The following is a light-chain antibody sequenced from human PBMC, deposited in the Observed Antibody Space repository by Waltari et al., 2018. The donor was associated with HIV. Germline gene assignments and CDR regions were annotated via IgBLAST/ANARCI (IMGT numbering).Light chain of an antibody. CDR3: CSYAGLKV. CDR2: DVS. Sequence: QSALTQPRSVSGSPGQSVTIACTGTSSDVGGYNSVSWYQQHPGKAPKPMIYDVSKRPSGVPDRFSGSKSGNTASLTISGLQAEDEADYYCCSYAGLKVFGTGTKVTVL. CDR1: SSDVGGYNS. J-gene: IGLJ1*01. V-gene: IGLV2-11*01.